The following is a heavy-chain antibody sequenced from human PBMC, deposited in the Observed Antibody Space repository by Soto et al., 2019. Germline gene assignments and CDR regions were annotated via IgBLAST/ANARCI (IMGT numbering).Heavy chain of an antibody. CDR1: GITFYIYS. Sequence: PWGSLRLSCSASGITFYIYSMHRVRHSSDKGLEWVALISYYGSNLYYADSVKGRFTSSRDNSNNTLFLQMNSLRADATAVYYCAKDQGSGHGSFDSCGQVPLVAVSS. D-gene: IGHD3-10*01. CDR3: AKDQGSGHGSFDS. V-gene: IGHV3-30*18. CDR2: ISYYGSNL. J-gene: IGHJ4*02.